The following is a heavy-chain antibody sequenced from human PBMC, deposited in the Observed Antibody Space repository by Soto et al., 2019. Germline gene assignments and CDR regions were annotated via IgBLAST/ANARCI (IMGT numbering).Heavy chain of an antibody. Sequence: PGGSLRIACAASGFTFSSYGMHWVRQAPGKGLEWVAVISYDGSNKYYADSVKGRFTISRDNSKNTLYLQMNSLRAEDTAVYYCAKDGTGYFDYWGQGTLVTVSS. CDR2: ISYDGSNK. D-gene: IGHD3-9*01. V-gene: IGHV3-30*18. J-gene: IGHJ4*02. CDR3: AKDGTGYFDY. CDR1: GFTFSSYG.